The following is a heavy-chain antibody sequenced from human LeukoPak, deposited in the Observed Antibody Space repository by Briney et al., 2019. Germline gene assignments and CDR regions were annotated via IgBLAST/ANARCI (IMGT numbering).Heavy chain of an antibody. CDR2: VRSKGYNYAT. J-gene: IGHJ4*02. CDR3: AALGETSGWYPDH. CDR1: GFTVSGSA. D-gene: IGHD6-19*01. Sequence: GGSLRLSCAASGFTVSGSAMHWVRQASGKGLEWLGRVRSKGYNYATAYGASVKDRFIISRDDSKSTAYLQMSSLKSEDTAVYYCAALGETSGWYPDHWGQGTLVTVSS. V-gene: IGHV3-73*01.